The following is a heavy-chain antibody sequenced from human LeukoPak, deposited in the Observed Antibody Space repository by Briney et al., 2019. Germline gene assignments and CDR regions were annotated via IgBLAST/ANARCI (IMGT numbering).Heavy chain of an antibody. J-gene: IGHJ4*02. Sequence: PGGSLRLSCAASGFTFSTYIMNWVRQAPGKGLEWVSYISTSTTTIYYADSVKGRFTISRDNAKNSLYLQMNSLRTEDTALYYCAKDQRGVAGTYFDYWGQGTLVTVSS. V-gene: IGHV3-48*01. D-gene: IGHD6-19*01. CDR2: ISTSTTTI. CDR3: AKDQRGVAGTYFDY. CDR1: GFTFSTYI.